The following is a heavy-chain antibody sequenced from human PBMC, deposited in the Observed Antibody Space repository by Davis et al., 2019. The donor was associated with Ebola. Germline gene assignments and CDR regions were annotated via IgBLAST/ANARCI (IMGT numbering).Heavy chain of an antibody. CDR3: AITNDFWSGYLYYYYGMDV. CDR1: GYTFTGYY. V-gene: IGHV1-46*01. J-gene: IGHJ6*02. CDR2: INPSGGST. D-gene: IGHD3-3*01. Sequence: ASVKVSCKASGYTFTGYYMHWVRQAPGQGLEWMGIINPSGGSTSYAQKFQGRVTMTRDTSTSTVYMELSSLRSEDTAVYYCAITNDFWSGYLYYYYGMDVWGQGTTVTVSS.